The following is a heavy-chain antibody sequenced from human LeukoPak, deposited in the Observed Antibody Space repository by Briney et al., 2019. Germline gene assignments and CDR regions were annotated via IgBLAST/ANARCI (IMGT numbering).Heavy chain of an antibody. CDR1: GFTFSNAW. Sequence: GGSLRLSCAASGFTFSNAWMSWVRQAPGKGLEWVGRIKSKTDGGTTDYAAPVKGRSTISRDDSKNTLYLQMNSLKTEDTAVYYCTTDWDYYGMDVWGQGTTVTVSS. CDR3: TTDWDYYGMDV. D-gene: IGHD3-16*01. J-gene: IGHJ6*02. V-gene: IGHV3-15*01. CDR2: IKSKTDGGTT.